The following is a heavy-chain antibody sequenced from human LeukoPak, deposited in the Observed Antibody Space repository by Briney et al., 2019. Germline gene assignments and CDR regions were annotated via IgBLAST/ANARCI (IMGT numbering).Heavy chain of an antibody. CDR3: ASLPLGD. Sequence: PSETLSLTCDVSGYSISSGYYWVWIRQPPGKGLEWIGSIYHSGSTYYNPSLNSRVTISVDTSKNQFSLKLSSVTAADTAVYYCASLPLGDWGQGTLVTVSS. CDR1: GYSISSGYY. J-gene: IGHJ4*02. CDR2: IYHSGST. V-gene: IGHV4-38-2*01.